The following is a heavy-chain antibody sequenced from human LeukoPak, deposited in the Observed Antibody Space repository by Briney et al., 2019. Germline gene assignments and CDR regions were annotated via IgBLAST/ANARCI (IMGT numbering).Heavy chain of an antibody. CDR1: GDSITSGGYS. D-gene: IGHD3-10*01. Sequence: NPSETLSLTCAVSGDSITSGGYSWTWIRQAPWQGLEWIGYVYHSGGTDYNSSLKSRVTISVDTSKNQFSLKLSSVTAADTAVYYCVAYYGSGSYHDWFDPWGQGTLVTVSS. CDR2: VYHSGGT. CDR3: VAYYGSGSYHDWFDP. V-gene: IGHV4-30-2*01. J-gene: IGHJ5*02.